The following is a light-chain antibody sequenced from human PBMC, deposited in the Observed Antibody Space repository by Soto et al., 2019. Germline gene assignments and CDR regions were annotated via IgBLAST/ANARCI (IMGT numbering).Light chain of an antibody. CDR2: GAS. CDR1: QSVSNNY. J-gene: IGKJ4*02. CDR3: QQYRSSLT. Sequence: EIVLTQSPATLSLSPGERATLSCRASQSVSNNYLAWYQQKPGQAPRLLIYGASNRATGIPDRFSGSGSGTDFTLTISRLEPEDFAVYFWQQYRSSLTFGEGTKVDIK. V-gene: IGKV3-20*01.